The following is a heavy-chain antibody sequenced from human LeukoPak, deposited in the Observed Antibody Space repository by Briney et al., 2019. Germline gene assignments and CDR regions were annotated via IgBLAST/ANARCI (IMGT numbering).Heavy chain of an antibody. V-gene: IGHV4-30-4*01. CDR1: GGSISSGDYY. Sequence: SETLSLTCTVSGGSISSGDYYWSWIRQPPGKGLEWIRYIYYSGSTYYNPSLKSRVTISVDTSKNQFSLKLSSVTAADTAVYYCARDKDGYFDYWGQGTLVTVSS. CDR3: ARDKDGYFDY. J-gene: IGHJ4*02. CDR2: IYYSGST.